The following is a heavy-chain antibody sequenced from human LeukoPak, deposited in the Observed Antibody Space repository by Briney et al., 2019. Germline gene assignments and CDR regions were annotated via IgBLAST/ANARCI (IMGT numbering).Heavy chain of an antibody. V-gene: IGHV4-59*12. Sequence: SETLSLTCTVSGGSIGTFYWSWIRRPPGKGLEWIGYIYHSGSTYYNPSLKSRVTISVDRSKNQFSLKLSSVTAADTAVYYCARSGRGTKLYGMDVWGQGTTVTVSS. J-gene: IGHJ6*02. CDR2: IYHSGST. CDR3: ARSGRGTKLYGMDV. D-gene: IGHD3-10*01. CDR1: GGSIGTFY.